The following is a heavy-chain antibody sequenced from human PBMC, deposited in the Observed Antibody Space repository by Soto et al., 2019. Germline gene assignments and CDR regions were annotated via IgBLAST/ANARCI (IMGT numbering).Heavy chain of an antibody. V-gene: IGHV3-33*01. CDR1: GFTFSSYG. Sequence: PGGSLRLSCAASGFTFSSYGMHWVRQAPGKGLEWVAVIWYDGSNKYYADSVKGRFTISRDNSKNTLYLQMNSLRAEDTAVYYCARALYDSSGYHLYYFDYWGQGTLVTVSS. CDR2: IWYDGSNK. D-gene: IGHD3-22*01. J-gene: IGHJ4*02. CDR3: ARALYDSSGYHLYYFDY.